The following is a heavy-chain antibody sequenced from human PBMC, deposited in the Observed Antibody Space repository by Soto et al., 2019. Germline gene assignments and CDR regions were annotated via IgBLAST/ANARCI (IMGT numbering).Heavy chain of an antibody. D-gene: IGHD1-26*01. Sequence: EVQLVESGGGLFQPGGSLRLSCAASEFTFSDYWMHWVRQPPGKGLEWVSRINGDGRSADYADSVKGRFTISRDNAKSRLYAKMDSLRAGDTAVYFCERSYRGRPAFRLWGPGNPVTVSS. CDR3: ERSYRGRPAFRL. CDR1: EFTFSDYW. V-gene: IGHV3-74*01. J-gene: IGHJ4*02. CDR2: INGDGRSA.